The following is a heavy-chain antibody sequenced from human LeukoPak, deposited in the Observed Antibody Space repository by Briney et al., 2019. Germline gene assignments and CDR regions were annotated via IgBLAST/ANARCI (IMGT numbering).Heavy chain of an antibody. Sequence: SETLPLTCTVSGGSISSYYWSWIRQPPGKGLEWIGYIYYSGSTNYNPSLKSRVTISVDTSKNQFSLKLSSVTAADTAVYYCAREGVGYYDILTGYYKPSDAFDIWGQGTMVTVSS. D-gene: IGHD3-9*01. V-gene: IGHV4-59*01. J-gene: IGHJ3*02. CDR1: GGSISSYY. CDR3: AREGVGYYDILTGYYKPSDAFDI. CDR2: IYYSGST.